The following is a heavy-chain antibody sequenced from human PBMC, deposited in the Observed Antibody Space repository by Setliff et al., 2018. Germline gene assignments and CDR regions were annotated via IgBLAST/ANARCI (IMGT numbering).Heavy chain of an antibody. J-gene: IGHJ4*02. V-gene: IGHV4-61*09. CDR1: GGSISSGSDY. D-gene: IGHD1-1*01. Sequence: SETLSLTCSVSGGSISSGSDYWTWIRQPAGKGLEWIGHIYTSGSTNYNPSLKSRVTISVDASKNEISLKLKSVTAADTAVYYCAKGGTYRYFDFWGQGALVTVSS. CDR3: AKGGTYRYFDF. CDR2: IYTSGST.